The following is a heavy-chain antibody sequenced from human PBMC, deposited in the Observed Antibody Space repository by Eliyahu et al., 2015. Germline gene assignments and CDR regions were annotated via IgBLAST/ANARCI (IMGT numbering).Heavy chain of an antibody. J-gene: IGHJ4*02. CDR3: ANQHDTSREDF. CDR2: ISGSGGRS. D-gene: IGHD2-2*01. Sequence: EVQLLESGGGLVQPGGSLRLSCAASXXTFSSYAMCWVRQAPGKGLEWXSAISGSGGRSYFADSVKGRFTVSRDNSKNTVYLQMNSLRAEDTAVYYCANQHDTSREDFWGQGALVTVSS. V-gene: IGHV3-23*01. CDR1: XXTFSSYA.